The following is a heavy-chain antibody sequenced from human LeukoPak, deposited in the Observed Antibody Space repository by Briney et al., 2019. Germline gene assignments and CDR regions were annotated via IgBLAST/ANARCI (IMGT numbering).Heavy chain of an antibody. CDR1: GGTFSSYA. CDR2: IIPIIGNA. D-gene: IGHD6-13*01. Sequence: SVKVSCKASGGTFSSYAISWVRQAPGQGLEWMGWIIPIIGNANYAQKLQGRVTITADESTSTAYMELSSLRSDDTAVYFCASAPRYSSSWPNNLFSPCGQGTLVTVSS. V-gene: IGHV1-69*01. CDR3: ASAPRYSSSWPNNLFSP. J-gene: IGHJ5*02.